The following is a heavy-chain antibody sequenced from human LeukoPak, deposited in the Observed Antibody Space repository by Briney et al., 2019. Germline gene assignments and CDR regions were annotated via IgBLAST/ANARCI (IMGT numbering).Heavy chain of an antibody. J-gene: IGHJ3*02. V-gene: IGHV1-24*01. CDR1: GYTLTELS. Sequence: ASVKVSCKVSGYTLTELSMHWVRQAPGKGLEWMGGFDPEDGETIYAQKFQGRVTMTEDTSTDTAYMELSSLRSEDTAVYYCATSNWSIAVAGTVLGAFDIWGQGTMVTVPS. D-gene: IGHD6-19*01. CDR3: ATSNWSIAVAGTVLGAFDI. CDR2: FDPEDGET.